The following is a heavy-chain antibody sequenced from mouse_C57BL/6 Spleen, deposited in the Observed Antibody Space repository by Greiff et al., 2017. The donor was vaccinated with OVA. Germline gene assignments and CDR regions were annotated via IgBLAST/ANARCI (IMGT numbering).Heavy chain of an antibody. J-gene: IGHJ3*01. CDR3: ARGDYVITSWFAY. Sequence: QVQLQQPGAELVKPGASVKLSCKASGYTFTSYWMHWVKQRPGQGLEWIGMIHPNSGSTNYNEKFKSKATLPVDKSSSTAYMQLSSLTSEDCEVYSGARGDYVITSWFAYWGQGTLVTVSA. CDR2: IHPNSGST. V-gene: IGHV1-64*01. D-gene: IGHD1-1*01. CDR1: GYTFTSYW.